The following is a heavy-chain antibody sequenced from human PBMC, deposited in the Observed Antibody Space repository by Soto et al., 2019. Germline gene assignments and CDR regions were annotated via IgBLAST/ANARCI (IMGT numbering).Heavy chain of an antibody. CDR1: GYTFTSYD. CDR3: ASTMITFGGVIILDS. Sequence: ASVKVSCKASGYTFTSYDINWVRQATGQVLEWMGWMNPNSGNTGYAQKFQGRVTMTRNTSISTAYMELSSLRSEDTAVYYCASTMITFGGVIILDSWGQGTLVTVSS. CDR2: MNPNSGNT. J-gene: IGHJ4*02. V-gene: IGHV1-8*01. D-gene: IGHD3-16*02.